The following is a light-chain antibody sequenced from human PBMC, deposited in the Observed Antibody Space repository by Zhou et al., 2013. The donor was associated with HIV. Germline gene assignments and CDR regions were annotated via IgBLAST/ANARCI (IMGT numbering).Light chain of an antibody. CDR1: QYISSW. V-gene: IGKV1-5*03. J-gene: IGKJ2*03. CDR2: LAS. CDR3: QHYNSYPYS. Sequence: DIQMTQSPSTLSASVGDTVAITCRASQYISSWLAWYQQKPGKAPKLLIYLASTLETGVPSRFSGSGSGTEFTLTISSLQPDDFATYYCQHYNSYPYSFGLGDQAGDQT.